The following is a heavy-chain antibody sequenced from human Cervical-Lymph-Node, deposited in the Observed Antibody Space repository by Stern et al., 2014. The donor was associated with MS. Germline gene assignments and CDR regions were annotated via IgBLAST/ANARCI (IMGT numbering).Heavy chain of an antibody. CDR2: VIPLFGKP. Sequence: VQLVESGAEVKKPGSSVKVSCKASGDTFSNCAITWVRQAPGQGLKWMGGVIPLFGKPIYARRFQGRVTITADKSTSTAYRELSSLRSEDTAVYYCASAPGVTALPTHFDYWGQGTLVTVSS. V-gene: IGHV1-69*06. D-gene: IGHD2-21*02. J-gene: IGHJ4*02. CDR3: ASAPGVTALPTHFDY. CDR1: GDTFSNCA.